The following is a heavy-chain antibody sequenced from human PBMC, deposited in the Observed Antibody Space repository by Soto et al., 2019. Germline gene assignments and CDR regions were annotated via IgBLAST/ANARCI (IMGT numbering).Heavy chain of an antibody. D-gene: IGHD3-16*02. CDR2: IGTAGDT. V-gene: IGHV3-13*01. Sequence: GGSLRLSCAASGFTFSSYDMHWVRQATGKXLEWVSAIGTAGDTYYPGSVKGRFTISRENAKNSLYLQMNSLRAGDTAVYYCARGHYDYVWGSYRTWSFDYWGQGTLVTVSS. CDR3: ARGHYDYVWGSYRTWSFDY. CDR1: GFTFSSYD. J-gene: IGHJ4*02.